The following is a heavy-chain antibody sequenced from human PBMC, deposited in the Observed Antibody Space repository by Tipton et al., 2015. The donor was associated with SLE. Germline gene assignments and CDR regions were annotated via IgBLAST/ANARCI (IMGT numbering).Heavy chain of an antibody. D-gene: IGHD3/OR15-3a*01. J-gene: IGHJ3*02. V-gene: IGHV4-59*01. CDR3: ARDWGFGLSRDAFDI. CDR2: IYYSGST. Sequence: LRLSCAVYGGSFSSYYWSWIRQPAGKGLEWIGYIYYSGSTNYNPSLKSRVTISVDTSKNQFSLKLSSVTAADTAVYYCARDWGFGLSRDAFDIWGQGTMVTVSS. CDR1: GGSFSSYY.